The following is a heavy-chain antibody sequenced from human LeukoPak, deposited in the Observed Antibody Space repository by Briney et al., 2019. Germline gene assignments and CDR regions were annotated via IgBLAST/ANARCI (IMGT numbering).Heavy chain of an antibody. J-gene: IGHJ4*02. Sequence: SETLSLTCTVSGGSVSDYYWSWIRQSPGEGLEWIGYIYYAGTSYNPSLKSRVTISADTSKNQFSLKLSSVTAADTAVYYCASQIGYYDILTGYYPRSGFDYWGQGTLVTVSS. CDR3: ASQIGYYDILTGYYPRSGFDY. D-gene: IGHD3-9*01. V-gene: IGHV4-59*02. CDR1: GGSVSDYY. CDR2: IYYAGT.